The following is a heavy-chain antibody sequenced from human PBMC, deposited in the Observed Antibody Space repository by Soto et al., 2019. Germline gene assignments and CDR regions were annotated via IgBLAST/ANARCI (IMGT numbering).Heavy chain of an antibody. J-gene: IGHJ4*01. CDR1: GFTFRNYG. Sequence: QVQLVESGGGVLEPGRSLRLSCAASGFTFRNYGMHWVRQAPGKGLEWVAVISSDGSNENYVDPVKGRFTISRDNSKNTLYLQVNGLRAEDTAVYFCAKDGSALTTGFFDCWGQGTLVTVSS. CDR3: AKDGSALTTGFFDC. CDR2: ISSDGSNE. D-gene: IGHD1-1*01. V-gene: IGHV3-30*18.